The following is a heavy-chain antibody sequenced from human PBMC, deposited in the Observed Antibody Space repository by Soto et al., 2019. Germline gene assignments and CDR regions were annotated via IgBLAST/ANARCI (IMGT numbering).Heavy chain of an antibody. Sequence: QVQLVQSGAEVKKPGASVKVSCKASGYTFTSYGISWVRQAPGQGLEWMGWISAYNGNTNYAQKLQGRVTRTTDTSTSTDYMGLSSLRSDHTAGYYRAIESSSSGHDCWGQGTLVTVSS. D-gene: IGHD6-13*01. J-gene: IGHJ4*02. CDR3: AIESSSSGHDC. CDR1: GYTFTSYG. CDR2: ISAYNGNT. V-gene: IGHV1-18*01.